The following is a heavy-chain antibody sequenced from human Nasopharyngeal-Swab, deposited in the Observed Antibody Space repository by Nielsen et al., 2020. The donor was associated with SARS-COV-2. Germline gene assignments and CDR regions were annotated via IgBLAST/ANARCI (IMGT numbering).Heavy chain of an antibody. CDR2: ISSSGSTI. V-gene: IGHV3-11*04. J-gene: IGHJ4*02. Sequence: GGSLSLSCAASGFTFSDYYMSWIRQAPGKGLEWVSYISSSGSTIYYADSVKGRFTISRDNVKNSLYLQMNSLRAEDTAVYYCVRYGGIQILTGYFDYWGPGTLVTVSS. CDR3: VRYGGIQILTGYFDY. D-gene: IGHD3-9*01. CDR1: GFTFSDYY.